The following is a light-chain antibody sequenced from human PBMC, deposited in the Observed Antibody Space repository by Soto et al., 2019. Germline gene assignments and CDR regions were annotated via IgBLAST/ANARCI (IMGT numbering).Light chain of an antibody. Sequence: IQMTQFPSTLSSSVGDRVTITCRPSQSISSWLAWYQQKPGKAPKLLIYDAASLESGVPSSFSGSGSGTEFTLTISSLQPDDFATYYCQQYNSYSPLTFGGGTKVDIK. V-gene: IGKV1-5*01. CDR1: QSISSW. CDR2: DAA. CDR3: QQYNSYSPLT. J-gene: IGKJ4*01.